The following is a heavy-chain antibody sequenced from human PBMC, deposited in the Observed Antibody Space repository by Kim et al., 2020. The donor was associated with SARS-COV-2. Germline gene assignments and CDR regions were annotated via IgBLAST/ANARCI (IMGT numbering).Heavy chain of an antibody. CDR3: ATLPGGDCSSTSCQPRPYCYYGMDV. Sequence: ASVKVSCKASGYTFTSYAMNWVRQAPGQGLEWMGWINTNIGNPTYAQGFPGRFVFTLDTSASTAYLQISSLKAEDTAVYYCATLPGGDCSSTSCQPRPYCYYGMDVWGQGTTVTVSS. CDR1: GYTFTSYA. CDR2: INTNIGNP. D-gene: IGHD2-2*01. J-gene: IGHJ6*02. V-gene: IGHV7-4-1*02.